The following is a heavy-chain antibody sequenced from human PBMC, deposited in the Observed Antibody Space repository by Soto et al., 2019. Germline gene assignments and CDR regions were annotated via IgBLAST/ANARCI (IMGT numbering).Heavy chain of an antibody. CDR1: GFTFSSYW. Sequence: GGSLRLSCAASGFTFSSYWMSWVRQAPGKGLEWVANIKQDGSEKYYVDSVKGRFTISRDNAKNSLYLQMNSLRAEGTAVYYCAREDTRSYGSGSYLNYYYYGMDVWGQGTTVTVSS. J-gene: IGHJ6*02. CDR2: IKQDGSEK. D-gene: IGHD3-10*01. V-gene: IGHV3-7*03. CDR3: AREDTRSYGSGSYLNYYYYGMDV.